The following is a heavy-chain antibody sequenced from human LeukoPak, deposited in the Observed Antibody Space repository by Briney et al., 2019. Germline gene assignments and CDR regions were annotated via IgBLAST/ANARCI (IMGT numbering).Heavy chain of an antibody. D-gene: IGHD4-17*01. CDR2: IAYDGRNK. V-gene: IGHV3-30*04. J-gene: IGHJ2*01. CDR3: TREGVRNGDYVGYFEL. Sequence: GGSLRLSCTASGFTFSNFAMNWVRQAPGKGLEWVAVIAYDGRNKYYADSVKGRFTISRDNSKNTLYLQMNSLGIDDTAIYYCTREGVRNGDYVGYFELWGRGTLVTVSS. CDR1: GFTFSNFA.